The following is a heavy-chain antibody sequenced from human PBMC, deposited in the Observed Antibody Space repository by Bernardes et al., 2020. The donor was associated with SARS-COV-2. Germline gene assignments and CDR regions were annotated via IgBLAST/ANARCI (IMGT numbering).Heavy chain of an antibody. V-gene: IGHV5-51*01. J-gene: IGHJ2*01. CDR2: IYPGDSDT. CDR1: GYSFTSYW. D-gene: IGHD4-17*01. Sequence: GESLKISCKGSGYSFTSYWIGWVRQMPGKGLEWMGIIYPGDSDTRYSPSFQGQVTISADKSISTAYLQWSSLKASDTAMYYCARQTQRYYGGTGYWYFDLWGRGTLVTVSS. CDR3: ARQTQRYYGGTGYWYFDL.